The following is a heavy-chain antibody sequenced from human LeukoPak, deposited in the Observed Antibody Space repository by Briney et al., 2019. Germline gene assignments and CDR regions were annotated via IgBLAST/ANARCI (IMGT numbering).Heavy chain of an antibody. Sequence: GGSLRLSCAAPGFTVSSNYMSWVRQAPGKGLEWVSVIYSGGSTYYADSVKGRFTISRDNSKNTLYLQMNCLRAEDTAVYYCARDSYPLGYSYGSGWGQGTLVTVSS. CDR2: IYSGGST. J-gene: IGHJ4*02. D-gene: IGHD5-18*01. CDR1: GFTVSSNY. CDR3: ARDSYPLGYSYGSG. V-gene: IGHV3-66*01.